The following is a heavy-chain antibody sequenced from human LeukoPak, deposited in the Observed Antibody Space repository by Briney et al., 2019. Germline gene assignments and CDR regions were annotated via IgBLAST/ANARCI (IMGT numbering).Heavy chain of an antibody. V-gene: IGHV3-23*01. CDR1: GFTFSSYA. J-gene: IGHJ4*02. D-gene: IGHD5-18*01. CDR3: ASGYGYTAMAGSDY. CDR2: ISGSGGST. Sequence: GGSLRLSCAASGFTFSSYAMSWVRQAPGKGLEWVSAISGSGGSTYYADSVKGRFTISRDNAKNTLYLQMNSLRAEDTAVYYCASGYGYTAMAGSDYWGQGTLVTVSS.